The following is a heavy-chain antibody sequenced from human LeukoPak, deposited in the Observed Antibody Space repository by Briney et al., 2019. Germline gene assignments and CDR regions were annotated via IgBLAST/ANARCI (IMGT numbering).Heavy chain of an antibody. Sequence: ETLSLTCAVYGESLNSYYWSWVRQPPGEGPEWVSTISGSGGSTYYADSVKGRFTISRDNSKNTLYLQMNSLRAEDTAVYYCAQMVTGTISQWGQGTLVTVSS. V-gene: IGHV3-23*01. CDR3: AQMVTGTISQ. CDR1: GESLNSYY. CDR2: ISGSGGST. D-gene: IGHD1-20*01. J-gene: IGHJ4*02.